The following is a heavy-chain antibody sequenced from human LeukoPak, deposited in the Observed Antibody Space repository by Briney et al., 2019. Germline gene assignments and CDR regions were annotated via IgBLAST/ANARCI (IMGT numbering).Heavy chain of an antibody. V-gene: IGHV4-59*08. J-gene: IGHJ4*02. CDR2: IHYSGST. CDR3: ARVRYNCEFDY. D-gene: IGHD1-20*01. CDR1: GGSISSYY. Sequence: PSETLSLTCTVSGGSISSYYWSWIRQPPGKGLEWIGYIHYSGSTYYNPSLKSRVTISVDTSKNQFSLKLSSVTAADTAVYYCARVRYNCEFDYWGQGTLVTVSS.